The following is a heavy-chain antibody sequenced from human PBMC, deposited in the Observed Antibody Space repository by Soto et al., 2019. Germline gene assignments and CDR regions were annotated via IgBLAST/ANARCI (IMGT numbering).Heavy chain of an antibody. CDR3: ARVGSGNWFDP. CDR1: GGSFSGYY. D-gene: IGHD1-26*01. CDR2: INHSGST. Sequence: QVQLQQWGAGLLKPSETLSLTCAVYGGSFSGYYWSWIRQPPGKGLEWIGEINHSGSTNYTPSLKSRVTISVDTSKNQFSLKLSSVTAADTAVYYCARVGSGNWFDPWGQGTLVTVSS. J-gene: IGHJ5*02. V-gene: IGHV4-34*01.